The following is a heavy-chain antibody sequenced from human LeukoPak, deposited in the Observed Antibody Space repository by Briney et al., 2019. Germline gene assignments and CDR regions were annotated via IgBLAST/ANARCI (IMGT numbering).Heavy chain of an antibody. CDR3: ARGGIQLWFVFDY. Sequence: GGSLRLSCAVSGFTFSSYWMHWVRQAPGKGLVWVSRIDRDGSSTSYADSVKGRFTISRDNAKNTLYLQMNSLRAEDTAVYYCARGGIQLWFVFDYWGQGTLVTVSS. D-gene: IGHD5-18*01. J-gene: IGHJ4*02. CDR2: IDRDGSST. CDR1: GFTFSSYW. V-gene: IGHV3-74*01.